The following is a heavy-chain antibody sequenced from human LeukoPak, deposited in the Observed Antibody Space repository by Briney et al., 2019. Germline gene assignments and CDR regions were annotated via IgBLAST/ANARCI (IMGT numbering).Heavy chain of an antibody. V-gene: IGHV3-21*01. CDR2: ISSSSSYI. J-gene: IGHJ3*02. CDR3: ARARKGDGYTPGAFDI. CDR1: GFTFSTYS. Sequence: GGSLRLSCAASGFTFSTYSMNWVRQAPGKGLEWVSSISSSSSYIYYADSVKGRFTISRDNAKNSLYLQMNSLRADDTAVYYCARARKGDGYTPGAFDIWGQGTMVTVSS. D-gene: IGHD5-24*01.